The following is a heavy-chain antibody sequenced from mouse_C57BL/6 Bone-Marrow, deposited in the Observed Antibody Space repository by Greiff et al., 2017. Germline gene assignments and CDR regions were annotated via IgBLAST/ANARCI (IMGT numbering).Heavy chain of an antibody. J-gene: IGHJ3*01. D-gene: IGHD2-2*01. CDR1: GYTFTEYT. CDR3: ARHEGGFYYGYDGGFAY. Sequence: QVQLQQSGAELVKPGASVKLSCKASGYTFTEYTIHWVKQRSGQGLEWIGWFYPGSGSIKYNEKFKDKATLTAAKSSSPVYMELSRLTSEDSAVYFCARHEGGFYYGYDGGFAYWGQGTLVTVSA. CDR2: FYPGSGSI. V-gene: IGHV1-62-2*01.